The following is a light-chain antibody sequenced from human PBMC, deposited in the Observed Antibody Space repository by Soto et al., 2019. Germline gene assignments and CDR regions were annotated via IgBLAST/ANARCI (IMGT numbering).Light chain of an antibody. CDR1: QSISSY. CDR2: AAS. J-gene: IGKJ3*01. CDR3: QQSYSTPERKLFT. Sequence: DIQMTQSPSSLSASVGDRVTITCRASQSISSYLNWYQQKPGKAPKLLIYAASSLQSGVPSRFSGSGSGTDFTLTISSLQPEDFATYYCQQSYSTPERKLFTFGPGTKVDIK. V-gene: IGKV1-39*01.